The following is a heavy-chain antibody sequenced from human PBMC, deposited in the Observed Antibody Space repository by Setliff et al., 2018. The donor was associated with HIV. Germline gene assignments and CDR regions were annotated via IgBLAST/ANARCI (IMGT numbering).Heavy chain of an antibody. D-gene: IGHD6-13*01. CDR2: IDTDGSTI. J-gene: IGHJ4*02. V-gene: IGHV3-74*01. CDR1: GFTFGSYY. Sequence: PGGSLRLSCAASGFTFGSYYMSWIRQSPGKGLEWISLIDTDGSTINYAGSVKGRFTISRDNGKNTVYLQMNSLRGDDTATYYCAARRRETAALDYWGPGTLVTVSS. CDR3: AARRRETAALDY.